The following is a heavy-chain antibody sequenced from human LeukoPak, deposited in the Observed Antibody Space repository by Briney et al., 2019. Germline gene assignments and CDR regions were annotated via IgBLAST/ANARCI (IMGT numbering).Heavy chain of an antibody. D-gene: IGHD3-10*01. J-gene: IGHJ1*01. V-gene: IGHV1-18*01. CDR1: GYTFTIYG. CDR2: ISAYNGNT. CDR3: ARAFMVRGVKATFQH. Sequence: GASVKVSCKASGYTFTIYGISWVRQAPGQGLEWMGWISAYNGNTNYAQKLQGRVTMTTDTSTSTAYMELSSLRSEDTAVYYCARAFMVRGVKATFQHWGQGTLVTVSS.